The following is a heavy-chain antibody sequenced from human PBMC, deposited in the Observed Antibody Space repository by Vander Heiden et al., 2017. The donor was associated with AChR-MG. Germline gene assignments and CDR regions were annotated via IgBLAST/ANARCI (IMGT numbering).Heavy chain of an antibody. CDR2: ISSSGSTI. CDR1: GFPFSSYE. CDR3: ATDTAMADY. Sequence: EVQLVESGGGLVQPGGSLRLSCAASGFPFSSYEMNWVRQAPGKGREWVSYISSSGSTIYYADSVKGRFTISRDNAKNSLYLQMNSLRAEDTAVYYCATDTAMADYWGQGTLVTVSS. D-gene: IGHD5-18*01. V-gene: IGHV3-48*03. J-gene: IGHJ4*02.